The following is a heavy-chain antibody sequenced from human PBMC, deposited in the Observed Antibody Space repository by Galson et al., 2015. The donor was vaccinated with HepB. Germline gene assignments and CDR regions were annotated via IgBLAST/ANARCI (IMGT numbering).Heavy chain of an antibody. CDR3: ASLDSATPGPQVG. V-gene: IGHV1-46*04. CDR1: GYTFTSYY. J-gene: IGHJ4*02. D-gene: IGHD1-26*01. Sequence: QSGAEVKKPGESLTISCKASGYTFTSYYMHWVRQAPGQGLEWMGIINPSGGSTSYAQKLQGRFTISRDNAKNSMYLQMTSLRAEDTALYYCASLDSATPGPQVGWGQGTQVIVSS. CDR2: INPSGGST.